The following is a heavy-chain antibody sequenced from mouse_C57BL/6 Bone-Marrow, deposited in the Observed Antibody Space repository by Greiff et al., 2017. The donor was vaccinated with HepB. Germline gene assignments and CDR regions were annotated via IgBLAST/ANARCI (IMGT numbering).Heavy chain of an antibody. J-gene: IGHJ1*03. CDR2: IDPENGDT. CDR3: TPGGHWYFDV. CDR1: GFNIKDDY. V-gene: IGHV14-4*01. Sequence: EVKLVESGAELVRPGASVKLSCTASGFNIKDDYMHWVKQRPEQGLEWIGWIDPENGDTEYASKFQGKATITADTSSNTAYLQLSSLTSEDTAVYYCTPGGHWYFDVWGTGTTVTVSS.